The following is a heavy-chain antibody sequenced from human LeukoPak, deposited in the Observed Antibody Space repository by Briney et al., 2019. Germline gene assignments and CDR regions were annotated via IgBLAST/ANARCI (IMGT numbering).Heavy chain of an antibody. Sequence: SETLSLTCTVSGGATSSSNYYWAWIRQPPGKGLQWLGSIFYSGTTHYNPSLKSRVTISVDTSKNQFSLKLTSVTAADTAVYYCARLSNYGGHSGDGYWGQGTLVTVSS. D-gene: IGHD4-23*01. CDR1: GGATSSSNYY. V-gene: IGHV4-39*01. CDR2: IFYSGTT. CDR3: ARLSNYGGHSGDGY. J-gene: IGHJ4*02.